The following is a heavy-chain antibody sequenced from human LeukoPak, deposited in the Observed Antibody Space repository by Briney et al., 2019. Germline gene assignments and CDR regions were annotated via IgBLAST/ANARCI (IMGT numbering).Heavy chain of an antibody. CDR2: IQYDGSNK. CDR3: VTGSQWLVPQRWFDP. V-gene: IGHV3-30*02. J-gene: IGHJ5*02. CDR1: GFTFSNYG. D-gene: IGHD6-19*01. Sequence: PGGSLRLSCAASGFTFSNYGIHWVRQAPGKGLEWVAFIQYDGSNKYYADSVKGRFTISRDNSKNILYLQMNSLRTEDTAVYYCVTGSQWLVPQRWFDPWGQGTLVTVSS.